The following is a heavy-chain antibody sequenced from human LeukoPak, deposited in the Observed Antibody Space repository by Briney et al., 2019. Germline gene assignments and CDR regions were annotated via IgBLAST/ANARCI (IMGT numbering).Heavy chain of an antibody. D-gene: IGHD5-12*01. Sequence: GGSLRLSCAASGFTVSSNYMSWVRQAPGKGLEWVAVICSGGSTYYADSVKGRFTISRANSKNTLYFQMNSLRAEDTAVYYCARDRRGVGGYDSRALNDAFDIWGQGTMVTVSS. J-gene: IGHJ3*02. CDR2: ICSGGST. CDR3: ARDRRGVGGYDSRALNDAFDI. CDR1: GFTVSSNY. V-gene: IGHV3-53*01.